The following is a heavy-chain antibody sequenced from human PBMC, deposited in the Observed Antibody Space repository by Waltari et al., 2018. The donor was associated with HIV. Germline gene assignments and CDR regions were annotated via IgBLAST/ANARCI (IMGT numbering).Heavy chain of an antibody. CDR1: GFSLSTSGVA. CDR3: AHGYCSSSSCHHFDC. Sequence: QITLKESGPTLVKPTQTLTLTCTFSGFSLSTSGVAVGWIRQPPGKALEWLELIYWDDDKRYSPSLKSRLTITKDTSKNQVVLTMTNVDPVDTATYYCAHGYCSSSSCHHFDCWGQGTLVTVSS. J-gene: IGHJ4*02. V-gene: IGHV2-5*02. CDR2: IYWDDDK. D-gene: IGHD2-2*01.